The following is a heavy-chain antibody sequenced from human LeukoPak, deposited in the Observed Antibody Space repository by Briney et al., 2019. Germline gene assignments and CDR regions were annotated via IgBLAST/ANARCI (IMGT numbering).Heavy chain of an antibody. CDR3: ARERGYSNYVIDY. J-gene: IGHJ4*02. CDR1: GGTFTSYT. CDR2: IIPILGIA. V-gene: IGHV1-69*04. Sequence: GSSVKVSCKASGGTFTSYTISWVRQAPGQGLEWMGRIIPILGIANYAQKFQGRVTITADKSTRTAYMELSSLRSEDTAVYYCARERGYSNYVIDYWGQGTLVTVSS. D-gene: IGHD4-11*01.